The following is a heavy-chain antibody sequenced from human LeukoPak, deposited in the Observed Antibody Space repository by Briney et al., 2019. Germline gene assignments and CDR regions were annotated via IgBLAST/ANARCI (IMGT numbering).Heavy chain of an antibody. V-gene: IGHV3-21*01. CDR3: ARDDGYEYYFDY. D-gene: IGHD3-22*01. J-gene: IGHJ4*02. CDR1: GFTFSSYS. Sequence: GGSLRLSCAASGFTFSSYSMTWVRQAPGKGLEWVSSIGSSSSYIYYADSVKGRFTISRDNAKNSLYLQMNSLRAEDTAVYYCARDDGYEYYFDYWGQGTLVTVSS. CDR2: IGSSSSYI.